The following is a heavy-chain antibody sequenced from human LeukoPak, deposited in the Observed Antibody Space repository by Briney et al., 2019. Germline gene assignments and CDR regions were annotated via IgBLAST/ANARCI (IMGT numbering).Heavy chain of an antibody. CDR1: GFTFSSYS. D-gene: IGHD3/OR15-3a*01. J-gene: IGHJ6*02. CDR3: ARDDLGTSYFYYGMDV. CDR2: ISSSSSYI. Sequence: GGSLRLSCAASGFTFSSYSINWVRQAPGKGLEWVSSISSSSSYIYCADSVKGRFTISRDNAKNSLYLQMNSLRAEDTAVFYCARDDLGTSYFYYGMDVWGQGTTVTVSS. V-gene: IGHV3-21*01.